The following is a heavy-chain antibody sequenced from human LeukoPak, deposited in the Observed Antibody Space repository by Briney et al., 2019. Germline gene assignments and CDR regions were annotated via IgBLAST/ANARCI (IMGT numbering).Heavy chain of an antibody. CDR1: GFNFDDYA. V-gene: IGHV3-9*01. CDR2: ISWNSGSI. J-gene: IGHJ3*02. CDR3: AKDIGAAAPPYKRDAFDI. D-gene: IGHD2-15*01. Sequence: GRSLRLSCAASGFNFDDYAMHWVRQAPGKGLEWVSGISWNSGSIGYADSVKGRFTISRDNAKNSLYLQMNSLRAEDTALYYCAKDIGAAAPPYKRDAFDIWGQGTMVTVSS.